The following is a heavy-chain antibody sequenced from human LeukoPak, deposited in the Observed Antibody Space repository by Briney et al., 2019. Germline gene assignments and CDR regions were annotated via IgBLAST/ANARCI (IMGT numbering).Heavy chain of an antibody. CDR1: GGSISSYY. D-gene: IGHD5-12*01. J-gene: IGHJ4*02. V-gene: IGHV4-59*08. CDR3: ARQDSGYDTILDY. CDR2: IYYSGST. Sequence: SETLSLTCTVSGGSISSYYWSWIRQPPGKGLEWIGYIYYSGSTNYNPSLKSRVTISVDTSKNQFSLKLSSVTAADTAVYYCARQDSGYDTILDYWGQGTLSPSPQ.